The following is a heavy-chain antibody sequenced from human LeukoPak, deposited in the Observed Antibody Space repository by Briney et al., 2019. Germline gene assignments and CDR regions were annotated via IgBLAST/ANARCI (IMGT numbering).Heavy chain of an antibody. V-gene: IGHV4-39*07. CDR2: IYHSGST. J-gene: IGHJ5*02. CDR3: ARIYSSSWFLNWFDP. D-gene: IGHD6-13*01. Sequence: SETLSLTCTVSGGSISGSNYYWGWIRQPPGKGLECIGTIYHSGSTYYNPSLKSRVTISVDTSKNQFSLKLNSVTAADTAVYYCARIYSSSWFLNWFDPWGQGTLVTVSS. CDR1: GGSISGSNYY.